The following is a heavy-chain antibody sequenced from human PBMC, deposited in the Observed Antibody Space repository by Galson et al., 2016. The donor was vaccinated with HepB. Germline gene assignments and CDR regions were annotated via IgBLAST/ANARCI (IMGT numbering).Heavy chain of an antibody. CDR1: GFTFDRSG. Sequence: SLRLSCAASGFTFDRSGMTWFRQAPGKGLEWVSTVCGRCGDVDYADSVKGRFTISRDDSKSTLYLHMNSLRVEDTAIYYCAIDPSQWHDLLFGNWAQGTLVTVSA. V-gene: IGHV3-23*01. J-gene: IGHJ4*02. CDR3: AIDPSQWHDLLFGN. CDR2: VCGRCGDV. D-gene: IGHD6-19*01.